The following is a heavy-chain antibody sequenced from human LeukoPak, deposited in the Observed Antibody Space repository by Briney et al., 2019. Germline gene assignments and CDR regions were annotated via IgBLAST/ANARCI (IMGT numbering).Heavy chain of an antibody. CDR3: ARDLGTTVVTPDYFDL. CDR2: IYYSGNS. Sequence: SETLSLTCTVSGGSISSSYWNWIRQPPGKGLELIGSIYYSGNSIYNPSLKSRVTISVDTFKNQFSLKLNSVTAADMAVYYCARDLGTTVVTPDYFDLWGRGTLVTVSS. J-gene: IGHJ2*01. V-gene: IGHV4-59*01. D-gene: IGHD4-23*01. CDR1: GGSISSSY.